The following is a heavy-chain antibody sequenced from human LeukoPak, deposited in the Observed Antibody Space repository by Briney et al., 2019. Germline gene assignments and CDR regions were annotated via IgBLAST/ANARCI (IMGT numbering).Heavy chain of an antibody. CDR3: AMHSGSYAYESYFDY. Sequence: SETLSLTCTVSGGSISSSSYYWGWIRQPPGKGREWIGSIYYSGSTYYNPSLKSRVTISVDTSKNQFSLKLSSVTAADTAVYYCAMHSGSYAYESYFDYWGQGTLVTVSS. CDR1: GGSISSSSYY. CDR2: IYYSGST. D-gene: IGHD1-26*01. V-gene: IGHV4-39*01. J-gene: IGHJ4*02.